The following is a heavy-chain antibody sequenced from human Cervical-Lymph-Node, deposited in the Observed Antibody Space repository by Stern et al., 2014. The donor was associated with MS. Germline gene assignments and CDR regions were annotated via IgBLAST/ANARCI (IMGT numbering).Heavy chain of an antibody. J-gene: IGHJ4*02. CDR2: ISADSGTT. V-gene: IGHV1-18*01. D-gene: IGHD2-8*01. CDR3: ARDKMHAFDY. Sequence: VQLVESGTEVTQPGASLIVSCKASGYTFTSYGISWVRQAPGQGLEWVGWISADSGTTKYAQNLRDRITLTRDTSTGTAYMELRTLRSEDTAVYYCARDKMHAFDYWGQGTLVSVSS. CDR1: GYTFTSYG.